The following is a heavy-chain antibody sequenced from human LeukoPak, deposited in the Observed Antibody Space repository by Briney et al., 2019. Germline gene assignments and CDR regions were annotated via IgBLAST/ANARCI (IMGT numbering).Heavy chain of an antibody. D-gene: IGHD1-1*01. CDR2: TSGSGGPT. V-gene: IGHV3-23*01. J-gene: IGHJ4*02. Sequence: GGSLRLSCAASGFTLSSCAMTWVRQAPGKGLEWVSTTSGSGGPTYYADSVNGRFTISTDNSKNTLYLQMSSVRAEDTAVYYCASRPNKYTGARDYWGQGTLVTVSS. CDR3: ASRPNKYTGARDY. CDR1: GFTLSSCA.